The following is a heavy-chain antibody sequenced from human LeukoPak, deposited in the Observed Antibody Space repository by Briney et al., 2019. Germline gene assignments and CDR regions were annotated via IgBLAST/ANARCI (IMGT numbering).Heavy chain of an antibody. CDR1: GYSFTPYY. V-gene: IGHV1-2*02. CDR3: ARAYCSASSYHPDY. CDR2: INPNRGGT. D-gene: IGHD3-10*01. J-gene: IGHJ4*02. Sequence: ASVKVSCKASGYSFTPYYMHGVRQAAGQGLEYMGWINPNRGGTNTSQKFQDRVTLTRDTSISTAYMELSSLTSDDTAVYYCARAYCSASSYHPDYWGQGTLVTVSS.